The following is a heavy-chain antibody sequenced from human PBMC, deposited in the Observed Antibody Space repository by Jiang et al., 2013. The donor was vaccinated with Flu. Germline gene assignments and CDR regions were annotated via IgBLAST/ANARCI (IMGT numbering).Heavy chain of an antibody. J-gene: IGHJ4*02. D-gene: IGHD2-15*01. CDR1: GGSISSSSYY. Sequence: KPSETLSLTCTVSGGSISSSSYYWGWIRQPPGKGLEWIGSIYYSGSTYYNPSLKSRVTISVDTSKNQFSLKLSSVTAADTAVYYCARHSFGVVAATRAGVPFDYWGQGTLVTVSS. CDR2: IYYSGST. V-gene: IGHV4-39*01. CDR3: ARHSFGVVAATRAGVPFDY.